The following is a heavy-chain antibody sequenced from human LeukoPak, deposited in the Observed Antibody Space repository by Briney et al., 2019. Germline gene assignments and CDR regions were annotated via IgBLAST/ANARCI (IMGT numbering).Heavy chain of an antibody. Sequence: PGGSLRLSCAASGFNFGDSRMTWVRQAPGKGLQWGANVNQDGTEKHFLDSVEGRFTISRDNAKKSLYLQMSSLRPEDTALYFCVKGDWYFESWGQGTLVTVSS. J-gene: IGHJ4*02. D-gene: IGHD2-21*01. V-gene: IGHV3-7*04. CDR3: VKGDWYFES. CDR1: GFNFGDSR. CDR2: VNQDGTEK.